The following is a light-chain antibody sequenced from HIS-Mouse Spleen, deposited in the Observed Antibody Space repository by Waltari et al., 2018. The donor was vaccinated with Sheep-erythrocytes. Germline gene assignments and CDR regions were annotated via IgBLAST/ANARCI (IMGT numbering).Light chain of an antibody. CDR2: DVS. J-gene: IGLJ1*01. CDR3: SSYTSSSTLV. V-gene: IGLV2-14*03. CDR1: SSYVGGYNY. Sequence: QSALTQPASVSGSPGQSITISCTRTSSYVGGYNYVSWYQQHPGKAPKLMIYDVSNRPSGVSNRFSGSKSGNTASLTISGLQAEDEADYYCSSYTSSSTLVFGTGTKVTVL.